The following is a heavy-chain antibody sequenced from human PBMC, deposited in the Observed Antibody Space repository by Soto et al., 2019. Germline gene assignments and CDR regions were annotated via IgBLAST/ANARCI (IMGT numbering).Heavy chain of an antibody. Sequence: EVQLVESGGGLVKPGGSLRLSCAASGFTFSSYSMNWVRQAPGKGLEWVSSISSSSSYIYYADSVKGRFTISRDNAKNSLYLQMNSLRAEDTAVYYCARVSYYDFWSVKDKDAFDIWGQGTMVTVSS. V-gene: IGHV3-21*01. CDR3: ARVSYYDFWSVKDKDAFDI. J-gene: IGHJ3*02. D-gene: IGHD3-3*01. CDR1: GFTFSSYS. CDR2: ISSSSSYI.